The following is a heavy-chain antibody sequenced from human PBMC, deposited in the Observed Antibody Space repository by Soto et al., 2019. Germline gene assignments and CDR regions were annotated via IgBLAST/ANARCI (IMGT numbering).Heavy chain of an antibody. CDR3: ARSGGLDRDFNY. D-gene: IGHD2-15*01. CDR1: GGTFSSDS. CDR2: IIPMFDTP. J-gene: IGHJ4*02. Sequence: QVQLVQSGAEVKKPGSSVKVSCKASGGTFSSDSFSWVRQAPGQGLEWMGGIIPMFDTPFYAEKFQDRVTITADESTRTANIRLCSLRSGDTAVYYCARSGGLDRDFNYWGQGSLVTVSS. V-gene: IGHV1-69*12.